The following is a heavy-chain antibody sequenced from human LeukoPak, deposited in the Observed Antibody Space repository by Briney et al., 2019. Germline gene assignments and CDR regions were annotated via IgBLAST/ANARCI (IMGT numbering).Heavy chain of an antibody. CDR1: GGSISSGGYY. CDR2: IYYSGST. J-gene: IGHJ4*02. D-gene: IGHD6-13*01. CDR3: VRAQYSSSWDKIYYFDY. Sequence: SQTLSLTCTVSGGSISSGGYYWSWIRQHPGKGLEWIGYIYYSGSTYYNPSLKSRVTISVDTSKNQFSLKLSSVTAADTAVYYCVRAQYSSSWDKIYYFDYWGQGTLVTVSS. V-gene: IGHV4-31*03.